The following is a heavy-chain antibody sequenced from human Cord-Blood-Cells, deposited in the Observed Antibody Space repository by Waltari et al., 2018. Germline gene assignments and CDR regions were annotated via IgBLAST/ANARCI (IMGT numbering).Heavy chain of an antibody. CDR2: IYHSGST. CDR3: ARDLVGGYCSSTSCSEGP. CDR1: GYSISSGYY. D-gene: IGHD2-2*01. Sequence: LSLPFPFSGYSISSGYYWGWIRQPPGKGLEWIGSIYHSGSTYYNPSLKSRVTISVDTSKNQFSLRLSSVTAADTAVYYCARDLVGGYCSSTSCSEGPWGQGTLVTVSS. V-gene: IGHV4-38-2*02. J-gene: IGHJ5*02.